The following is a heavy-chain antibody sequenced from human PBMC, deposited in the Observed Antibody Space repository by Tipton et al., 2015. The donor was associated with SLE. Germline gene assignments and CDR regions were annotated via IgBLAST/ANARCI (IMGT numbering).Heavy chain of an antibody. CDR3: ARDPSMREAFDI. D-gene: IGHD2/OR15-2a*01. CDR2: IYYSGST. CDR1: GGSISSYY. V-gene: IGHV4-59*12. Sequence: LRLSCTVSGGSISSYYWSWIRQPPGKGLEWIGYIYYSGSTNYNPSLKSRVTISVDTSKNQFSLKLSSVTAADTAVYYCARDPSMREAFDIWGQGTMVTVSS. J-gene: IGHJ3*02.